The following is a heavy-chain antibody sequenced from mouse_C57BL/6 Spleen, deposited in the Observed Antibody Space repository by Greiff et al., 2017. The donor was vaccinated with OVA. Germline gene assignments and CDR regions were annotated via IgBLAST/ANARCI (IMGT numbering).Heavy chain of an antibody. J-gene: IGHJ3*01. CDR2: IYPGDGDT. V-gene: IGHV1-82*01. D-gene: IGHD1-1*01. CDR3: ARPNYYGSSSHFAY. Sequence: VKLMESGPELVKPGASVKISCKASGYAFSSSWMNWVKQRPGKGLEWIGRIYPGDGDTNYNGKFKGKATLTADKSSSTAYMQLSSLTSEDSAVYFCARPNYYGSSSHFAYWGQGTLVTVSA. CDR1: GYAFSSSW.